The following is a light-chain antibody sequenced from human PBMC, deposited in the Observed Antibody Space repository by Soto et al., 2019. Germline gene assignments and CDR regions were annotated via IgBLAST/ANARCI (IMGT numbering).Light chain of an antibody. CDR1: RSVTSL. CDR2: GAS. J-gene: IGKJ2*01. Sequence: EIVLTQSPGTLSLSPGERATLSCRASRSVTSLLAWYQQNPGQAPRLLIYGASSRATGIPDRFSGSGSGTDFTLTISKLEPEDFAVYYWQQYGSSLYTFGQGTKLEIK. CDR3: QQYGSSLYT. V-gene: IGKV3-20*01.